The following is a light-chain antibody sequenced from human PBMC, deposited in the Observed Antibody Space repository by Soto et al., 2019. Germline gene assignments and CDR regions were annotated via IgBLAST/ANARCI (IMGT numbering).Light chain of an antibody. J-gene: IGKJ1*01. V-gene: IGKV3-15*01. CDR2: GAS. CDR3: QQYNNWPPWT. Sequence: EIVMTQSPATLSVSPGERATLSCRASQSVSSNLAWYQQKPGQAPRLLIYGASTRATGIPARFSGSGSGTEFTLPISSLQSEDCAVYYCQQYNNWPPWTFGQGTKVEIK. CDR1: QSVSSN.